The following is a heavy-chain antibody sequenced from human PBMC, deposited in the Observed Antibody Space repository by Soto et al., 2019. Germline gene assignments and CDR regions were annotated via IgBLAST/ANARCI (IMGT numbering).Heavy chain of an antibody. CDR1: GFTFSSYW. J-gene: IGHJ3*02. D-gene: IGHD7-27*01. CDR2: IKQDGSEK. CDR3: ARPDEPSLGPRGAFDI. V-gene: IGHV3-7*01. Sequence: EVQLVESGGGLVQPGGSLRLSCAASGFTFSSYWMSWVRQAPGKGLEWVANIKQDGSEKYYVDSVKGRFTISRDNAKNSLYLQMNSLRAEDTAVYYCARPDEPSLGPRGAFDIWGQGTMVTVSS.